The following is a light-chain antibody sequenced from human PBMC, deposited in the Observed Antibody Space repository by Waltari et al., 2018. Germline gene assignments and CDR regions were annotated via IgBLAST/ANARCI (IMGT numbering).Light chain of an antibody. J-gene: IGKJ1*01. V-gene: IGKV1-39*01. CDR1: PGITTY. CDR3: QQSSNIPPT. CDR2: GAS. Sequence: EIQMTQSPSSRSASVGARVTITCRASPGITTYLNWYQQKSGKAPHVLIHGASSLQSGVPSRFSGSGSGTDFTLTISSLQLEDFATYYCQQSSNIPPTFGQGTQVEVK.